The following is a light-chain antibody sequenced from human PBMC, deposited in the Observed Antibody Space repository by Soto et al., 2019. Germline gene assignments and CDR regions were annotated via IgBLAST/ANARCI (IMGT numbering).Light chain of an antibody. CDR2: AAS. CDR1: QSINTY. CDR3: EQSYGSPPT. J-gene: IGKJ1*01. V-gene: IGKV1-39*01. Sequence: DIQMNQSPSSLSASVGDRVTITCRASQSINTYLNWYQQKPGKAPKLLISAASSLQSGVPARFSGSGSGTDCTLIISSVQPEDFATFYCEQSYGSPPTFGQGTKVDIK.